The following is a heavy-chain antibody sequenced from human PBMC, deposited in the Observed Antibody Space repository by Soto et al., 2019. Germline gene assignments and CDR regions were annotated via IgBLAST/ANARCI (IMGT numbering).Heavy chain of an antibody. V-gene: IGHV3-11*05. D-gene: IGHD3-9*01. CDR2: ISSSSSYT. CDR1: GFTFSDYY. CDR3: ARDNDMQSHFDY. Sequence: QVQLVESGGGLVKPGGSLRLSCAASGFTFSDYYMSWIRQAPGKGLECISYISSSSSYTNYADSVKSRFTISRDNAKNSLYLQTNSLRAEDTAVYYWARDNDMQSHFDYWGQGTLVTVSS. J-gene: IGHJ4*02.